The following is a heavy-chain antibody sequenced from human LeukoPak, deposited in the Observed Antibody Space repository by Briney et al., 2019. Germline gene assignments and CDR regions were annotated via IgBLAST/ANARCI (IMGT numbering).Heavy chain of an antibody. CDR2: IKQNGGEI. CDR1: GFIFNKYW. V-gene: IGHV3-7*03. CDR3: ARDLPFDL. J-gene: IGHJ4*02. Sequence: GGSLRLSCAASGFIFNKYWMTWVRQAPGEAPVWVANIKQNGGEIHYLDSVKGRFPISRDDAKNSLYLQMNSLRVEDTARYFCARDLPFDLWGQGTLVTVSS.